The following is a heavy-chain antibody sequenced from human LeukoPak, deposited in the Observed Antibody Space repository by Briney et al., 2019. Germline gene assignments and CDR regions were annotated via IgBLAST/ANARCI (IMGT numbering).Heavy chain of an antibody. CDR1: GGSISSYY. J-gene: IGHJ5*02. CDR2: IYFRGST. CDR3: ARLNSPGWFDP. Sequence: SETLSPTCTVSGGSISSYYWSWIRQPPGKGLEWIGNIYFRGSTYYNPSLKSRATISVDTSKNQFSLKLSSVTAADTALYYCARLNSPGWFDPWGQGTLVTVSS. D-gene: IGHD4-23*01. V-gene: IGHV4-59*04.